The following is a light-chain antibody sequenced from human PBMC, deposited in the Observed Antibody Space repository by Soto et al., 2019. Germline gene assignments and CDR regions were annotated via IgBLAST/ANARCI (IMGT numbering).Light chain of an antibody. V-gene: IGKV3-15*01. CDR2: GAS. Sequence: EIVMTQSPATLSVSPGERATLSCRASQSVSSNLAWYQQKPGQAPRLLIYGASTRATGIPARFSGSGSGTEFTLTISRLQSEDFAVYYCQKYNNWPLTFGGGTKVEIK. CDR1: QSVSSN. J-gene: IGKJ4*01. CDR3: QKYNNWPLT.